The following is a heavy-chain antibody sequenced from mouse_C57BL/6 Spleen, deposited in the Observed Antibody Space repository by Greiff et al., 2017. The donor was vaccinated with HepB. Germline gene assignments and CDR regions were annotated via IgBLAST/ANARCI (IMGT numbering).Heavy chain of an antibody. CDR1: GFTFSDYG. CDR2: ISNLAYSI. CDR3: ARDPQKDYAMDY. Sequence: EVMLVESGGGLVQPGGSLKLSCAASGFTFSDYGMAWVRQAPRKGPEWVAFISNLAYSIYYADTLTGRFTISRENAKNTLYLEMSSLRSEDTAMYYCARDPQKDYAMDYWGQGTSVTVSS. J-gene: IGHJ4*01. V-gene: IGHV5-15*04.